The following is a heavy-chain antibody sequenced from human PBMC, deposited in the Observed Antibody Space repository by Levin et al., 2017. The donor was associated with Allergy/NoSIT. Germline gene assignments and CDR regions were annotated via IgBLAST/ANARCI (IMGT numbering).Heavy chain of an antibody. CDR2: IYPGDSDT. CDR1: GYSFTSYW. Sequence: EASVKVSCKGSGYSFTSYWIGWVRQMPGKGLEWMGIIYPGDSDTRYSPSFQGQVTISADKSISTAYLQWSSLKASDTAMYYCAGGGRNVDTAMERGWNGRAFDSWGQGTMVTVSS. CDR3: AGGGRNVDTAMERGWNGRAFDS. J-gene: IGHJ3*02. D-gene: IGHD5-18*01. V-gene: IGHV5-51*01.